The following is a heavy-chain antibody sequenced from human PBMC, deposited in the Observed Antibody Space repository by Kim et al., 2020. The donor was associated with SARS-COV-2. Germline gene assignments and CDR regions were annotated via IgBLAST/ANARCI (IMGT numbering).Heavy chain of an antibody. Sequence: GGDTFYAASVKGRFTIARDNFKNTLFLQMNDLRAEDTAVYYCARGDYRDFRGQGTLVTVS. CDR2: GGDT. CDR3: ARGDYRDF. J-gene: IGHJ4*02. V-gene: IGHV3-66*01.